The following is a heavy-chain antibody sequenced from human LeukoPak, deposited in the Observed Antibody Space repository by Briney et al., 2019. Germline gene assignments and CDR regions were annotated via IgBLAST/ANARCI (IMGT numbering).Heavy chain of an antibody. J-gene: IGHJ3*02. CDR1: GGSISSYY. V-gene: IGHV4-59*01. Sequence: PSETLSLTCTVSGGSISSYYWSWIRQPPGKGLEWIGYIYYSGSTNYNPSLKSRVTISVDTSKNQFSLKLSSVTAADTAVYYCARSGEMEEAFDIWGQGTMVTVSS. D-gene: IGHD5-24*01. CDR3: ARSGEMEEAFDI. CDR2: IYYSGST.